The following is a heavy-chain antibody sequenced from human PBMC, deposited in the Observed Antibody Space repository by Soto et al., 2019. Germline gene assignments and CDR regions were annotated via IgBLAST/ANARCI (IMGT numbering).Heavy chain of an antibody. D-gene: IGHD1-1*01. V-gene: IGHV4-34*01. Sequence: QVQLQQWGAGLVKPSETLSLSCAVYGQSFSGHSWAWIRQPPGKGLEWIGESNEGGSTYYKPSLKSRVTLSTDTSKKQFSLKLSSVSAADTAAYFCARGSGIVALPGELEDVKYDYWGQGTLVNVSS. J-gene: IGHJ4*02. CDR2: SNEGGST. CDR3: ARGSGIVALPGELEDVKYDY. CDR1: GQSFSGHS.